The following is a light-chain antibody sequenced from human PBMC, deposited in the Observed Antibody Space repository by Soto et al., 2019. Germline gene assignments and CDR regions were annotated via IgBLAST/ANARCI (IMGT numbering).Light chain of an antibody. V-gene: IGKV3-15*01. CDR3: QQYNERPPWT. Sequence: EIVMTQSPATLSVSPGESVTLSCRASLTMNNNIAWYQHKPGQAPSLLIFGASSRATGVPGRFSGSGFGTEFTLSISSLQSEDFAVYYCQQYNERPPWTFGQGTTVE. CDR2: GAS. CDR1: LTMNNN. J-gene: IGKJ1*01.